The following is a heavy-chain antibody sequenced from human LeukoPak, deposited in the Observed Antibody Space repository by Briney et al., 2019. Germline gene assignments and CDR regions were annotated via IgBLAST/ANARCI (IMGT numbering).Heavy chain of an antibody. Sequence: GGSLRLSCAASGFTFSSYWMHWVRHAPGKGLVWVSRINRDGSSTSYADSVKGRFTSSRDNAKNTLYLQVNSLRAEDTAVYYCARDGTYYYDSSGYPDYWGQGTLVTVSS. CDR3: ARDGTYYYDSSGYPDY. V-gene: IGHV3-74*01. CDR1: GFTFSSYW. D-gene: IGHD3-22*01. J-gene: IGHJ4*02. CDR2: INRDGSST.